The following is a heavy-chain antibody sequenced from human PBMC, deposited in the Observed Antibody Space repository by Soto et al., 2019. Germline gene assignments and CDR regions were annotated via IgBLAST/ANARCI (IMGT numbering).Heavy chain of an antibody. Sequence: GASAELSCKVCGDTIAGLSMHWVRHAPKKRLKWMGGFDPEDGETIYAQKFQGRVTMTEDTSTDTAYMELSSLRSEDTAVYYFASDLERVAGTSSYYYSGTDVWGQGTTVIVSP. CDR2: FDPEDGET. V-gene: IGHV1-24*01. CDR1: GDTIAGLS. J-gene: IGHJ6*01. D-gene: IGHD6-19*01. CDR3: ASDLERVAGTSSYYYSGTDV.